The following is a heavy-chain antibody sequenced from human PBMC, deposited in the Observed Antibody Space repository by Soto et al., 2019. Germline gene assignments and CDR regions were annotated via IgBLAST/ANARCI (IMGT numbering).Heavy chain of an antibody. J-gene: IGHJ6*03. CDR2: IYYSGST. Sequence: QVQLQESGPGLVKPSETLSLTCTVSGGSISSYYWSWIRQPPGKGLEWIGYIYYSGSTNYNPSLKSRVTISVDTSKIQFSLKLSSVTAADTAVYYCARSLRQYYYYYYMDVWGKGTTVTVSS. CDR1: GGSISSYY. D-gene: IGHD3-16*02. CDR3: ARSLRQYYYYYYMDV. V-gene: IGHV4-59*01.